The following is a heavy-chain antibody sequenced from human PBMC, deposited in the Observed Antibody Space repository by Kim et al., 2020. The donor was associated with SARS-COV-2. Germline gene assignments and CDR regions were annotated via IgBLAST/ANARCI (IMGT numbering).Heavy chain of an antibody. V-gene: IGHV3-23*01. CDR3: AKLGKIAAAGLSPYYFDY. D-gene: IGHD6-13*01. Sequence: KGRFTIHREHSKNTLYMQMNSLRAEDTAVYYCAKLGKIAAAGLSPYYFDYWGQGTLVTVSS. J-gene: IGHJ4*02.